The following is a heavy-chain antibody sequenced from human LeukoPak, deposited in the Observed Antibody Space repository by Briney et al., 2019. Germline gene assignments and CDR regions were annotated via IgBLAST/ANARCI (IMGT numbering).Heavy chain of an antibody. V-gene: IGHV1-18*01. CDR2: ISAYNGNT. D-gene: IGHD6-19*01. Sequence: GASVKVSCKASGYTFTSYGISWVRRAPGQGLEWMGWISAYNGNTNYAQKLQGRVTMTTDTSTSTAYMELRSLRSDDTAVYYCARDFGSGWYGVPVYWGQGTLVTVSS. CDR1: GYTFTSYG. J-gene: IGHJ4*02. CDR3: ARDFGSGWYGVPVY.